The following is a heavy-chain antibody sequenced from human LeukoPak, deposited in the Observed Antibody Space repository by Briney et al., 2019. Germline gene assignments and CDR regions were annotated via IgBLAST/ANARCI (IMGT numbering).Heavy chain of an antibody. J-gene: IGHJ4*02. D-gene: IGHD2/OR15-2a*01. CDR2: MNPGSGDT. CDR3: ARGLGSYDTTWYPPLRY. CDR1: GFTFTTHD. V-gene: IGHV1-8*02. Sequence: ASVNVSCKTSGFTFTTHDINWVRQATGNGLEWMGWMNPGSGDTGYQQRFQGRVTMTRDTSISTAYMELSSLTSEDTAVYYCARGLGSYDTTWYPPLRYWGQGTLVTVSS.